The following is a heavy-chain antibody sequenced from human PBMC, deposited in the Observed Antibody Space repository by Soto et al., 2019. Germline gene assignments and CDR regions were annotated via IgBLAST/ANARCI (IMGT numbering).Heavy chain of an antibody. CDR1: GFSLSNARMG. Sequence: GSGPTLVNPTETLTLTCTVSGFSLSNARMGVSWIRQPPGKALEWLAHIFSNDEKSYSTSLKSRLTISKDTSKSQVVLIVTNMDPVDTATYYCARINLYYSSGLYGLEGRAGWFDPWGQGTLVTVSS. J-gene: IGHJ5*02. V-gene: IGHV2-26*01. CDR3: ARINLYYSSGLYGLEGRAGWFDP. CDR2: IFSNDEK. D-gene: IGHD6-19*01.